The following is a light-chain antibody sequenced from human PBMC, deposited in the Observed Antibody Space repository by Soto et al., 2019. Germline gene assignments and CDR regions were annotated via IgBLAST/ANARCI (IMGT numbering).Light chain of an antibody. Sequence: QSVLTQPPSASGSPGQSVTISCTGTSSDVGAYKYVSWYQQYPGKAPKLMIYEVSKRPSGVPVRFSGSKTVNTASLTVSGLQAEDEADYYCTSYAGSNIWVFGGGTKVTVL. V-gene: IGLV2-8*01. CDR3: TSYAGSNIWV. CDR2: EVS. J-gene: IGLJ3*02. CDR1: SSDVGAYKY.